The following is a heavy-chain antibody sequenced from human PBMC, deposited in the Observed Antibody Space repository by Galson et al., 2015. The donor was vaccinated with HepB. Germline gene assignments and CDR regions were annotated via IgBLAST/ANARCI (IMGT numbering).Heavy chain of an antibody. CDR1: GFTFSDYH. V-gene: IGHV3-11*05. D-gene: IGHD4-17*01. Sequence: SLRLSCAASGFTFSDYHMSWIRQTPEKGLEWVSHISTTGSYTNYAESVRGRFNISRDNAKNSVYLQMNSLSAEDTAIYYCARDLGATTPFDHWGQGTLVTVSS. J-gene: IGHJ5*02. CDR2: ISTTGSYT. CDR3: ARDLGATTPFDH.